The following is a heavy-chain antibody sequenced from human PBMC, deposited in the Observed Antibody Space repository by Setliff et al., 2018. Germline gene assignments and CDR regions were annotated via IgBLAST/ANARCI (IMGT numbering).Heavy chain of an antibody. J-gene: IGHJ4*02. V-gene: IGHV4-59*08. D-gene: IGHD3-10*01. CDR2: VHFGGDT. CDR1: GGGSINNYY. CDR3: ARQPSSGAYYNPRPYYFDY. Sequence: PSETLSLTCTVSGGGSINNYYWSWVRQSPGKGLEWIGFVHFGGDTNYNPSLKSRVTMSADTSNNQFSLNLRSVTAADTAVYFCARQPSSGAYYNPRPYYFDYWGQGTRVTVS.